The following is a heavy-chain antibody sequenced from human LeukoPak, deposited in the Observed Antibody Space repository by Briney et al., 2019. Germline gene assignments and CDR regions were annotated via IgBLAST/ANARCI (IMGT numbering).Heavy chain of an antibody. V-gene: IGHV4-4*02. CDR3: ARDPDLAVAGTSDY. Sequence: SETLSPTCAVSGGSISSSNWWSWVRQPPGKGLEWIGEIYHSGSTNYNPSLKSRVTISVDKSKNQFSLKLSSVTAADTAVYYCARDPDLAVAGTSDYWGQGTLVTVSS. CDR2: IYHSGST. J-gene: IGHJ4*02. D-gene: IGHD6-19*01. CDR1: GGSISSSNW.